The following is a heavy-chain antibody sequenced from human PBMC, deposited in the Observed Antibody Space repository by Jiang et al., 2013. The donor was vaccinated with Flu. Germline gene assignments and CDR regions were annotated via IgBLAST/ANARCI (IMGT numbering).Heavy chain of an antibody. V-gene: IGHV5-51*01. Sequence: EWMGIIYPGDSDTRYSPSFQGQVTISADKSISTAYLQWSSLKASDTAMYYCARGSTLFDYWGQGTLVTVSS. D-gene: IGHD6-6*01. CDR2: IYPGDSDT. J-gene: IGHJ4*02. CDR3: ARGSTLFDY.